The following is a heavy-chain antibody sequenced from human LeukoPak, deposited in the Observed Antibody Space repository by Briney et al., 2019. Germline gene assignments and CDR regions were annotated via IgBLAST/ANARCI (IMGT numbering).Heavy chain of an antibody. CDR1: GDSVSSNSAA. CDR3: ARDCPISSSSSRNYFDS. J-gene: IGHJ4*02. V-gene: IGHV6-1*01. D-gene: IGHD6-6*01. Sequence: SQTLSLTCAISGDSVSSNSAAWNWIRQSPSRGLEWLGRTYYRSKWYNDYAVSVKSRITINPDTSKNQFSLQLNSVTPEDTAVYYCARDCPISSSSSRNYFDSWGQGTLVTVSS. CDR2: TYYRSKWYN.